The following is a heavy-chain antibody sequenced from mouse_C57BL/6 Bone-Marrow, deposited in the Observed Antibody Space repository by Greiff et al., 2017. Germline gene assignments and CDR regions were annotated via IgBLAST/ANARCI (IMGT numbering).Heavy chain of an antibody. CDR2: ISSGGSYT. J-gene: IGHJ4*01. Sequence: VQLVESGGDLVKPGGSLKLSCAASGFTFSSYGMSWVRQTPDKRLEWVATISSGGSYTYYPDSVKGRFTISRDNAKNTLYLQMSSLKSEDTAMYYCARLDRGYAMDYWGQGTSVTVSS. CDR3: ARLDRGYAMDY. CDR1: GFTFSSYG. V-gene: IGHV5-6*01. D-gene: IGHD3-2*01.